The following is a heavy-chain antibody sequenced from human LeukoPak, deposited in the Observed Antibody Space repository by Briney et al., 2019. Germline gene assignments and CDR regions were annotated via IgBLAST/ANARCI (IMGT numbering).Heavy chain of an antibody. CDR3: ARDSCSTTSCRKKFDN. Sequence: WGWVRQPPGKGLEWIGSIYYSGSTYYNPSLKSRVTISVETSKIQFSLKLSSVTAADTAVYYCARDSCSTTSCRKKFDNWGQGTLVTVSS. J-gene: IGHJ4*02. D-gene: IGHD2-2*01. CDR2: IYYSGST. V-gene: IGHV4-39*07.